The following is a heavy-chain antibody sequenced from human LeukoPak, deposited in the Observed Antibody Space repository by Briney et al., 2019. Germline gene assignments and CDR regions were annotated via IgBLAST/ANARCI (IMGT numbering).Heavy chain of an antibody. V-gene: IGHV4-4*07. Sequence: SETLSLTCTVSGGSISSYYWSWIRQPAGKGLEWIGRIYTSGSTNYNPSLKSRVTISVDTSRSRLSLKLIHVTATDTAMYYCARGGNWFDAWGQGTLVTVSS. CDR3: ARGGNWFDA. CDR2: IYTSGST. J-gene: IGHJ5*02. D-gene: IGHD3-10*01. CDR1: GGSISSYY.